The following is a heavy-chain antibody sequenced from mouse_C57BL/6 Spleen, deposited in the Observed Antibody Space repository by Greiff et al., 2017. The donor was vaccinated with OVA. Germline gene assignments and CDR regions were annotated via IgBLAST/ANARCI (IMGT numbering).Heavy chain of an antibody. D-gene: IGHD1-1*01. CDR3: ARHYYGSPWYFDV. CDR1: GYTFTDYN. CDR2: INPNNGGN. Sequence: EVQLQQSGPELVKPGASVKIPCKASGYTFTDYNMDWVKQSHGKSLEWIGDINPNNGGNIYNQKFKGKATLTVDKSSSTAYMELRSLTSEDTAVYYCARHYYGSPWYFDVWGTGTTVTVSS. V-gene: IGHV1-18*01. J-gene: IGHJ1*03.